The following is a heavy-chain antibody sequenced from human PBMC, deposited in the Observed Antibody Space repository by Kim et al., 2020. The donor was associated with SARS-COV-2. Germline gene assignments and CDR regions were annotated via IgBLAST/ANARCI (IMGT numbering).Heavy chain of an antibody. CDR1: GYSFTSYW. D-gene: IGHD6-13*01. J-gene: IGHJ6*02. V-gene: IGHV5-51*01. CDR2: IYPGDSDT. CDR3: ARDGSSWHTGDYYYYGMDV. Sequence: GESLKISCKGSGYSFTSYWIGWVRQMPGKGLEWMGIIYPGDSDTRYSPSFQGQVTISADKSISTAYLQWSSLKASDTAMYYCARDGSSWHTGDYYYYGMDVWGQGTTVIVSS.